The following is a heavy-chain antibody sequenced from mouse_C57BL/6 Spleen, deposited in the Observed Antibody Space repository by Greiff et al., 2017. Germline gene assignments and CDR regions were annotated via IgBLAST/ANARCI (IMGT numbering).Heavy chain of an antibody. D-gene: IGHD2-2*01. J-gene: IGHJ4*01. CDR3: ARMAVTTRAMDY. CDR2: IYPGDGDT. Sequence: VQRVESGPELVKPGASVKISCKASGYAFSSSWMNWVKQRPGKGLEWIGRIYPGDGDTNYNGKFKGKATLTADKSSSTAYMQLSSLTSEDSAVYFCARMAVTTRAMDYWGQGTSVTVSS. V-gene: IGHV1-82*01. CDR1: GYAFSSSW.